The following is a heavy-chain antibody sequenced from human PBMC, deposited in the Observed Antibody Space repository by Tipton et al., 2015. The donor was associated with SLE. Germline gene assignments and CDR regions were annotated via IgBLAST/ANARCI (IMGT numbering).Heavy chain of an antibody. CDR3: ARDYFEGGLRVSAFNI. CDR2: INHSGRI. Sequence: TLSLTCTVYGESLSGHYWVWIRQPPGKGLEWIGDINHSGRIDYNPSLMSRVTISEATSKNQFSLQLSSVTAADTAVYYCARDYFEGGLRVSAFNIWGQGTMVTVSS. V-gene: IGHV4-34*01. J-gene: IGHJ3*02. D-gene: IGHD2-21*01. CDR1: GESLSGHY.